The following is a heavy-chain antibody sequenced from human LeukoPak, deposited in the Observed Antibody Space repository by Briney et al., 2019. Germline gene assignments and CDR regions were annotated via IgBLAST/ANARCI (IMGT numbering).Heavy chain of an antibody. Sequence: TGGSLRLSCAASGFTFSSYAMSWVRQTPGKGLEWVSGISGSGASTYYADSVKGRFTISRDNSKNTLYLQINSLRAEDTAVYYCAKDSGSFMVQGGYYRDYWGQGTLVTVSS. D-gene: IGHD3-10*01. J-gene: IGHJ4*02. CDR3: AKDSGSFMVQGGYYRDY. V-gene: IGHV3-23*01. CDR1: GFTFSSYA. CDR2: ISGSGAST.